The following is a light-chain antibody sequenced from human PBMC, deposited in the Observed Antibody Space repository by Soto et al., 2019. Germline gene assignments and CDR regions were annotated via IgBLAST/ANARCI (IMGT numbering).Light chain of an antibody. CDR1: QSVSNNY. V-gene: IGKV3-20*01. CDR2: GAS. Sequence: EIVLTQSPGTLSLSPGERATLSCRASQSVSNNYLAWYQQKPGQAPRLLIYGASNRATGIPDRFSGSGSGTDFTPTISRLEPEDSVVYYCQQYGSSGTFGQGTKVDIK. J-gene: IGKJ1*01. CDR3: QQYGSSGT.